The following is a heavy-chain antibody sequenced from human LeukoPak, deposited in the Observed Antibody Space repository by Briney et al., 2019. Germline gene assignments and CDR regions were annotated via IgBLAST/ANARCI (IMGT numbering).Heavy chain of an antibody. CDR2: ISYDGSNK. V-gene: IGHV3-30*04. J-gene: IGHJ4*02. D-gene: IGHD3-22*01. CDR3: ARDGNTYYYDSSGLSPWY. CDR1: GFTFSSYA. Sequence: GGSLRLSCAASGFTFSSYAMHWVRQAPGKGLEWVAVISYDGSNKYYADSVKGRFTISRDNSKNTLYLQMNSLRAEDTAVYYCARDGNTYYYDSSGLSPWYWGQGTLVTVSS.